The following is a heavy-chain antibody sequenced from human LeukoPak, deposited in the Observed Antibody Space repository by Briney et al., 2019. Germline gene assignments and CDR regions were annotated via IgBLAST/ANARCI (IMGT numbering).Heavy chain of an antibody. CDR3: ARGHDFWSGPYYYYYMDV. D-gene: IGHD3-3*01. CDR2: IYYSGST. CDR1: GGSISSYY. J-gene: IGHJ6*03. V-gene: IGHV4-59*01. Sequence: PSETLSLTCIVSGGSISSYYWSWIRQPPGKGLEWIGYIYYSGSTNYNPSLKSRVTISVDTSKNQFSLKLSSVTAADTAVYYCARGHDFWSGPYYYYYMDVWGKGTTVTVSS.